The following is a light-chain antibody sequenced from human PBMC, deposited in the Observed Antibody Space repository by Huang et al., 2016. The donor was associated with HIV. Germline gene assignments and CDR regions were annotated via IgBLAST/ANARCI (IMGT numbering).Light chain of an antibody. Sequence: IIMIQSPATLSVSPGDRATLSCSTSQSVRSNLAWYQQKAGQAPSLLIFGASTRATGVPARFSGSGSGTEFTLTISNVQSEDFAVYYRQHYNNWPLFTFGPGTKVDIK. J-gene: IGKJ3*01. CDR2: GAS. CDR3: QHYNNWPLFT. V-gene: IGKV3-15*01. CDR1: QSVRSN.